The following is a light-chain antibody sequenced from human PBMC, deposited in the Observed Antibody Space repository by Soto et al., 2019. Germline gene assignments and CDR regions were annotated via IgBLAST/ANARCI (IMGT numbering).Light chain of an antibody. J-gene: IGKJ1*01. Sequence: DIQMTQSPSSLSAAVGYTSTITCRASQSISSYLTWYQQKPGKAPKLLIYAAYNLHGGVPSRFSGSGSGTEFTLTISSLQPDDFATYYCQHYNSYSEAFGQGTKVDIK. CDR2: AAY. CDR1: QSISSY. V-gene: IGKV1-5*01. CDR3: QHYNSYSEA.